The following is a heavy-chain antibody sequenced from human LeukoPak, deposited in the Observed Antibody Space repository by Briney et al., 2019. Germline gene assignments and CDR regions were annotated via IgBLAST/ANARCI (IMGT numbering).Heavy chain of an antibody. J-gene: IGHJ6*03. CDR2: ISSSGSTI. CDR3: ATEITPYYYMDV. D-gene: IGHD5-24*01. CDR1: GFTFGDYY. V-gene: IGHV3-11*01. Sequence: GGSLRLSCAASGFTFGDYYMSWIRQAPGKGLKWVSYISSSGSTIYYADSVKGRFTISRDNAKNSLYLQMNSLRADDTAVYYCATEITPYYYMDVWGKGTTVTVSS.